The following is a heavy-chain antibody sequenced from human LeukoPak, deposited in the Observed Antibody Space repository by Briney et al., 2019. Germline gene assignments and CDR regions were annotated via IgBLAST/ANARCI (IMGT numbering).Heavy chain of an antibody. CDR3: ASLTSPLYQLLDYGMDV. J-gene: IGHJ6*02. CDR1: GGSFSDYY. Sequence: SETLSLTCAVYGGSFSDYYWSWTRQPPGKGLEWIGEINHSGSTNYNPSLKSRVTISVDTSKNQFSLKLSSVTAADTAVYYCASLTSPLYQLLDYGMDVWGQGTTVTVSS. CDR2: INHSGST. V-gene: IGHV4-34*01. D-gene: IGHD2-2*01.